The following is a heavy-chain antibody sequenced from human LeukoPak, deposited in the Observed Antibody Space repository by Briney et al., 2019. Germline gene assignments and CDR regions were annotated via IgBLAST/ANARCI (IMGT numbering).Heavy chain of an antibody. J-gene: IGHJ4*02. CDR2: ISSSSSTI. Sequence: PGGSLRLSCAASGFTFSIYSMNWVRQAPGKGLEWVSYISSSSSTIYYADSVKGRFTISRDNAKNSLYLQMNSLRAEDTAVYYCARGGDYGDYDWKYYFDYWGQGTLVTVSS. D-gene: IGHD4-17*01. CDR3: ARGGDYGDYDWKYYFDY. CDR1: GFTFSIYS. V-gene: IGHV3-48*01.